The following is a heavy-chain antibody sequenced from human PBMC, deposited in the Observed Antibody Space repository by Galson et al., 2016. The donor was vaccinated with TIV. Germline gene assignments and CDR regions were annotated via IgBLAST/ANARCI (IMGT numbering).Heavy chain of an antibody. Sequence: SVKVSCKASRGTLNNHAINWVRQAPGQGLEWMGGILPISATTNYAQNFQDRVTITTGESTSTVYMELTSLRSEDTAVYFCARDIPCGGSCYFFDDWGQGTLVTVSS. CDR3: ARDIPCGGSCYFFDD. CDR2: ILPISATT. V-gene: IGHV1-69*05. CDR1: RGTLNNHA. D-gene: IGHD2-15*01. J-gene: IGHJ4*02.